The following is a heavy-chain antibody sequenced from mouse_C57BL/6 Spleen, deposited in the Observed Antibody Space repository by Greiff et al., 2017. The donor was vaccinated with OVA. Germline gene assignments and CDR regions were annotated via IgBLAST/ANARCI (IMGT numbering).Heavy chain of an antibody. J-gene: IGHJ3*01. V-gene: IGHV1-18*01. CDR2: INPNNGGT. CDR3: ARGNYGSSLAY. D-gene: IGHD1-1*01. CDR1: GYTFTDYN. Sequence: EVQLQQSGPELVKPGASVKIPCKASGYTFTDYNMDWVKQSHGKSLEWIGDINPNNGGTIYNQKFKGKATLTVDKSSSTAYMELRSPTSEDTAVYYCARGNYGSSLAYWGQGTLVTVSA.